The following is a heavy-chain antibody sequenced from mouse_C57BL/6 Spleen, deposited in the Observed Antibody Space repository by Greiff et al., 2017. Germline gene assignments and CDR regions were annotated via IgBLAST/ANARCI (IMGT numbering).Heavy chain of an antibody. Sequence: VQRVESGAELVRPGASVKLSCKASGYTFTDYYINWVKQRPGQGLEWIARIYPGSGNTYYNEKFKGKATLTAEQSSSTAYMQLSSLTSEDSAVYFGARRDTGTYFDYWGQGTTLTVSS. CDR1: GYTFTDYY. V-gene: IGHV1-76*01. CDR2: IYPGSGNT. D-gene: IGHD4-1*01. J-gene: IGHJ2*01. CDR3: ARRDTGTYFDY.